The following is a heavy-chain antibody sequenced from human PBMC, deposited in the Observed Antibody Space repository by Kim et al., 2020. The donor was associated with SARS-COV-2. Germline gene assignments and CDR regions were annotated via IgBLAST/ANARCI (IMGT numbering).Heavy chain of an antibody. CDR3: ASNYDSSGN. D-gene: IGHD3-22*01. Sequence: SEKYYVDSVKGRFTISRDNAKNSLYLQMNILRAEDTAVYYCASNYDSSGNWGQGTLVTVSS. J-gene: IGHJ4*02. V-gene: IGHV3-7*03. CDR2: SEK.